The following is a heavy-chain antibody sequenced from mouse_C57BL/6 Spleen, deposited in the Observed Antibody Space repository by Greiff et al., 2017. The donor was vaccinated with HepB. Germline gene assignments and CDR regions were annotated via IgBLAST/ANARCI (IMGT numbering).Heavy chain of an antibody. D-gene: IGHD3-2*02. CDR3: ARADSSGYDY. J-gene: IGHJ2*01. Sequence: EVKLVESGGGLVKPGGSLKLSCAASGFTFSDYGMHWVRQAPEKGLEWVAYISSGSSTIYYADTVKGRFTISRDNAKNALFLQMTSLRSEDTAMYYCARADSSGYDYWGQGTTLTVSS. CDR1: GFTFSDYG. CDR2: ISSGSSTI. V-gene: IGHV5-17*01.